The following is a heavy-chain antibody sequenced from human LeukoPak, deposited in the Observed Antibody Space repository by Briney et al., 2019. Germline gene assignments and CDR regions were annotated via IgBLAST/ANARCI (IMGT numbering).Heavy chain of an antibody. CDR1: GWAFSGYY. J-gene: IGHJ6*02. D-gene: IGHD3-3*01. V-gene: IGHV4-34*01. CDR2: IHHNGST. CDR3: ARDRRITIFGVVTIPNYYYGMDV. Sequence: SETLSLTCAFLGWAFSGYYWGWIRQPPRKGLEWIGEIHHNGSTHYNPSLKSRVTISVDKSKNQFSLKLSSVTAADTAVYYCARDRRITIFGVVTIPNYYYGMDVWGQGTTVTVSS.